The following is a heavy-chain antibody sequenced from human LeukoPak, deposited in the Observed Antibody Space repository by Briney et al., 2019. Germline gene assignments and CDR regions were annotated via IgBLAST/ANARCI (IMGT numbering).Heavy chain of an antibody. Sequence: PGGSLRLSCAASGFTFSSHAMSWVRQAPGKGLEWVSGISGSGGSTYYADSVKGRFTISRDNSKNTLYVQMNSLRSDDTAVYYCARSANPATAFDYWGQGTLVTVSS. D-gene: IGHD2-21*02. CDR2: ISGSGGST. V-gene: IGHV3-23*01. J-gene: IGHJ4*02. CDR1: GFTFSSHA. CDR3: ARSANPATAFDY.